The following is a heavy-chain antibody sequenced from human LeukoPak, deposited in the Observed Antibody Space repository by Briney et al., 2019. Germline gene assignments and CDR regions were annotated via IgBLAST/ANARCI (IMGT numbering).Heavy chain of an antibody. CDR3: VRGLLEWLRLETYYFDY. Sequence: GGSLRLSCAASGFTVSSNYMSWVRQAPGKGLEWVSVIYSGGSTYYADSVNGRFIISRDNSNNTLYLQMNSLRANDTATYYCVRGLLEWLRLETYYFDYWGQGTLVTVSS. D-gene: IGHD3-3*01. J-gene: IGHJ4*02. CDR2: IYSGGST. CDR1: GFTVSSNY. V-gene: IGHV3-53*01.